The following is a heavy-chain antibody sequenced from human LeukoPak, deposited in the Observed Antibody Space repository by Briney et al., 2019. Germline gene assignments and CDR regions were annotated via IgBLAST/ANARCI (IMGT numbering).Heavy chain of an antibody. CDR1: GFTLSSYE. CDR3: ARGGSLGY. V-gene: IGHV3-48*03. CDR2: ISSSGSAI. D-gene: IGHD6-19*01. J-gene: IGHJ4*02. Sequence: GGSLRLSCAASGFTLSSYEMNWVRQTPGKGLEWVSKISSSGSAIYYADSVKGRFTISRDNAKSSLYLQMNSLRVEDTAVYYCARGGSLGYWGQGTLVTVSS.